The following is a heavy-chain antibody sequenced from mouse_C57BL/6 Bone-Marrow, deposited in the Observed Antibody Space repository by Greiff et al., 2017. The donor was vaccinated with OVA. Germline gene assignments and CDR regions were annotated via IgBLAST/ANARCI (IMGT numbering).Heavy chain of an antibody. V-gene: IGHV1-81*01. CDR1: GYTFTSYG. J-gene: IGHJ2*01. Sequence: LQQSGAELARPGASVKLSCKASGYTFTSYGISWVKQRTGQGLEWIGEIYPRSGNTYYNEKFKGKATLTADKSSSTAYMELRSLTSEDSAVYFCARRCKGFFDYWGQGTTLTVSS. CDR3: ARRCKGFFDY. CDR2: IYPRSGNT. D-gene: IGHD1-3*01.